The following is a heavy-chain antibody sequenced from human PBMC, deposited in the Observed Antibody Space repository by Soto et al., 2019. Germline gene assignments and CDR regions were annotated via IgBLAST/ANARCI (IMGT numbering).Heavy chain of an antibody. V-gene: IGHV4-34*01. CDR1: GGSFSGYY. CDR2: INHRGSI. CDR3: ARGSRMSIPAASGRAYYYPGLDV. Sequence: QVQLQQWGAGLLKPSETLSLNCAVYGGSFSGYYWSWIRQPPGKGLEWIGEINHRGSINYNPSLKSRVTMSVDTSKNHFSQKLNSVTAPDTAVFYCARGSRMSIPAASGRAYYYPGLDVWGQGTAVTVSS. D-gene: IGHD6-13*01. J-gene: IGHJ6*02.